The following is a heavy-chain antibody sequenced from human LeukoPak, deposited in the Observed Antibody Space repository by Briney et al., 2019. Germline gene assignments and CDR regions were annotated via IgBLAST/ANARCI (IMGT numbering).Heavy chain of an antibody. CDR2: IIPIFGTA. D-gene: IGHD6-13*01. J-gene: IGHJ4*02. CDR1: GGTFSSYA. V-gene: IGHV1-69*05. Sequence: SVKVSCKASGGTFSSYAISWVRQAPVQGLEWMGGIIPIFGTANYAQKFQGRVTITTDESTSTAYMELSSLRSEDTAVYYCARDLGIAAAGTAYWGQGTLVTVSS. CDR3: ARDLGIAAAGTAY.